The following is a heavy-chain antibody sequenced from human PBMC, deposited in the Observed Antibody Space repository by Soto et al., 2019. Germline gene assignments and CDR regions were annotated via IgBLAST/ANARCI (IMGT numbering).Heavy chain of an antibody. D-gene: IGHD6-19*01. J-gene: IGHJ4*02. CDR2: MYHSGST. Sequence: PSETLSLTCAVSGGSISSGGYSWSWIRQPPGKGLEWIGYMYHSGSTYYNPSLKSRVTISVDTSKNQFSLKLSSVTAADTAVYYCASSGWWYFDYWGQRTLVTVSS. V-gene: IGHV4-30-2*01. CDR1: GGSISSGGYS. CDR3: ASSGWWYFDY.